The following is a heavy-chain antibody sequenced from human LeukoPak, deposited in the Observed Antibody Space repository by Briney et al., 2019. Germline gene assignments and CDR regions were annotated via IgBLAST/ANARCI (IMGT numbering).Heavy chain of an antibody. J-gene: IGHJ1*01. CDR2: IYYSGRT. Sequence: PSETLSLTCSVSGDSISRSDSYWDWIRQPPGKGLEWIGTIYYSGRTYYSPSVNSRVTMSVDTSSNQFSLNLRSVTAADTAVYYCARRRYYDGSGYLEWGQGTLLSVSS. D-gene: IGHD3-22*01. CDR3: ARRRYYDGSGYLE. V-gene: IGHV4-39*01. CDR1: GDSISRSDSY.